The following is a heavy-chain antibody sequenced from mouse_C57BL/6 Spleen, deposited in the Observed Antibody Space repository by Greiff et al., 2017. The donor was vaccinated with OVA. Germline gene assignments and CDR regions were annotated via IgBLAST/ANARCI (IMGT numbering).Heavy chain of an antibody. Sequence: QVQLQQPGAELVRPGSSVKLSCTASGYTFTSYWMHWVQQRPIQGLEWIGNIDPSDSDTHYNQKFKDKATLTVDKSSSTAYMQLSSLTSEDSAVYYCARDYGSSSRWYVGVWGTRATVTGSS. CDR3: ARDYGSSSRWYVGV. CDR1: GYTFTSYW. V-gene: IGHV1-52*01. CDR2: IDPSDSDT. J-gene: IGHJ1*03. D-gene: IGHD1-1*01.